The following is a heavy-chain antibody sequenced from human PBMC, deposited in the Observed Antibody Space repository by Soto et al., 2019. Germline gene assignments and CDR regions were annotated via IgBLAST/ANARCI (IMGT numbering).Heavy chain of an antibody. D-gene: IGHD6-13*01. Sequence: PGESLKISCKGSGYRFISYWISWVRQMPGKGLEWMGRIDPSDSYTNYSPSFQGHVTISADKSIGTAYLQWSSLKASDTAMYYCARHEAALRRHYGMDVWGQVTLVTFSS. J-gene: IGHJ6*02. V-gene: IGHV5-10-1*01. CDR1: GYRFISYW. CDR3: ARHEAALRRHYGMDV. CDR2: IDPSDSYT.